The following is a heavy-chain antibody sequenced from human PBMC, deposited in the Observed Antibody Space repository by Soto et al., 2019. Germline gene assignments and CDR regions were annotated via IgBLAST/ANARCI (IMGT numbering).Heavy chain of an antibody. CDR2: ISGSAGTT. CDR1: GFSFGYFG. CDR3: AKQAWGQQLVRGYFDY. Sequence: EVQLLESGGRLVQAGGSLRLSCAASGFSFGYFGMSWVRQAPRKGLEWVSGISGSAGTTYYADSVKGRFTISRDNSKDMLYLQMNSLRSQQTAVYYCAKQAWGQQLVRGYFDYWGQGTLVTVSS. D-gene: IGHD6-13*01. J-gene: IGHJ4*02. V-gene: IGHV3-23*01.